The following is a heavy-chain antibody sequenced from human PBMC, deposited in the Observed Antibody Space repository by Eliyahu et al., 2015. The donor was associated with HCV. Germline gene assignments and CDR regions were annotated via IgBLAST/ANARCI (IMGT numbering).Heavy chain of an antibody. CDR3: TTVQPGDSSGYYLFDY. D-gene: IGHD3-22*01. CDR2: IKSKTDGGTT. Sequence: EVQLVESGGGLVKPGGSLRLSCAASGFTFSNAWMSWVRQAPGEGLEWVGRIKSKTDGGTTDYAAPVKGRFTISRDDSKNTLYLQMNSLKTEDTAVYYCTTVQPGDSSGYYLFDYWGQGTLVTVSS. J-gene: IGHJ4*02. V-gene: IGHV3-15*01. CDR1: GFTFSNAW.